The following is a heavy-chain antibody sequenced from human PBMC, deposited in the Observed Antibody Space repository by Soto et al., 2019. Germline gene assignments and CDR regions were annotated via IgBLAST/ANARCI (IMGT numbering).Heavy chain of an antibody. CDR1: GFTFDDYA. J-gene: IGHJ4*02. CDR2: ISWNSGSI. CDR3: AKGTSEETGDDYFDY. Sequence: GGSLRLSCAASGFTFDDYAMHWVRQAPGKGLEWVSGISWNSGSIGYADSVKGRFTISGDNAKNSLYLQMNSLRAEDTALYYCAKGTSEETGDDYFDYWGQGTLVTVSS. D-gene: IGHD7-27*01. V-gene: IGHV3-9*01.